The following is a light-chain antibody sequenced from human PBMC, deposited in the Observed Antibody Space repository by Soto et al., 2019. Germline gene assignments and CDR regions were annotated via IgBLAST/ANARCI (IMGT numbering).Light chain of an antibody. Sequence: EIVMTQSPATLSLSPGERVTITCRASQSVSSNLAWYQQKPGQAPRLLIYGASIMATDIPARFSGSGSGTDFTLTISRLQSEDFAIFYCQQYSNCPYTFGQGTKLEIK. CDR1: QSVSSN. J-gene: IGKJ2*01. CDR3: QQYSNCPYT. V-gene: IGKV3-15*01. CDR2: GAS.